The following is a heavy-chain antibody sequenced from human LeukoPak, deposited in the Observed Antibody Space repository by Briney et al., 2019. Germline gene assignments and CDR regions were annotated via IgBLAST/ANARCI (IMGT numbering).Heavy chain of an antibody. CDR3: ARGHGRDSGYYY. D-gene: IGHD3-22*01. V-gene: IGHV4-34*01. CDR2: INHSGST. CDR1: GGSFSGYY. Sequence: PSETLSLTCAVYGGSFSGYYWSWIRQPPGKGLEWIGEINHSGSTNYNPSLKSRVTISVDTSKNQFSLKLSSVTAADTAVYYCARGHGRDSGYYYWGQGTLVTVSS. J-gene: IGHJ4*02.